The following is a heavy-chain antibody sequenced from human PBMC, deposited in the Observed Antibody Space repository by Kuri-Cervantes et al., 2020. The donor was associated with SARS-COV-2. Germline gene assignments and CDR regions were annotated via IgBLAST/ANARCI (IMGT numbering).Heavy chain of an antibody. Sequence: GESLKISCAASGFTFSSYAMHWVRQAPGKGLEWVAVISYDGSNKYYADSVKGRFFISRDNSRKTLDLVMNSLRVEDTAVYYCARGGRHVAAPNPWAWGPKKKYDYSGMDVWGQGLMVTVSS. J-gene: IGHJ6*02. CDR3: ARGGRHVAAPNPWAWGPKKKYDYSGMDV. D-gene: IGHD5-12*01. CDR1: GFTFSSYA. V-gene: IGHV3-30*04. CDR2: ISYDGSNK.